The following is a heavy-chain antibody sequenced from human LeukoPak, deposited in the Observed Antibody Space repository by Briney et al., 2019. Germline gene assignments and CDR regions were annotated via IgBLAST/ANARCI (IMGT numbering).Heavy chain of an antibody. CDR3: AKISGYDLYYFDY. V-gene: IGHV3-23*01. Sequence: GGSLRLSCAASGFTFSSYSMNWVRQAPGKGLEWVSVISASGGSTYYADSVKGRLTISRDNSKNTLYLQMNSLRAEDTAVYYCAKISGYDLYYFDYWGQGTLVTVSS. CDR2: ISASGGST. CDR1: GFTFSSYS. J-gene: IGHJ4*02. D-gene: IGHD5-12*01.